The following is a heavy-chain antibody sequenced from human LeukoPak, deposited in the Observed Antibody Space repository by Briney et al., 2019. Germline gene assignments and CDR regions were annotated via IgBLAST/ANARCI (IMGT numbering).Heavy chain of an antibody. D-gene: IGHD1-1*01. CDR2: ISRCGGST. V-gene: IGHV3-23*01. CDR1: XFILSNFA. CDR3: AKDAIGQYRTYYFDH. Sequence: CXXXXFILSNFAMSWVRQAAGKGVEGGSAISRCGGSTYYAGSVQGRFTISRDNSKNTLYLQMNSLRAEDAAVYYCAKDAIGQYRTYYFDHWGQGTLVPVSS. J-gene: IGHJ4*02.